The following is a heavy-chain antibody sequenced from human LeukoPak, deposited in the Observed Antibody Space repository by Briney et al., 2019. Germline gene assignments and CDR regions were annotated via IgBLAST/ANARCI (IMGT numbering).Heavy chain of an antibody. CDR1: GGAISSGAYF. CDR3: ARNHNTMGSSWYSGPDY. V-gene: IGHV4-61*02. J-gene: IGHJ4*02. D-gene: IGHD1-26*01. Sequence: SETLSLTCTVSGGAISSGAYFWGWIRQPAGKGLEWIGRIYTNGDTNYNPSLKSRVTISVDTSKNQFSLKLSSVTAADTAVYYCARNHNTMGSSWYSGPDYWGQGTLVTVSS. CDR2: IYTNGDT.